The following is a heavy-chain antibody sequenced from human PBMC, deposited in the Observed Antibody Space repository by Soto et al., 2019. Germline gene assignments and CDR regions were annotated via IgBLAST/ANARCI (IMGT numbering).Heavy chain of an antibody. CDR2: ISYDGNNK. Sequence: PGGSLRLSCAASGFTFSDYSLHWVRQAPGKGLQWVALISYDGNNKDFADSVNGRFSISRDNSRNTLYLQMNSLRAEDTAVYYCAKDMAGHYFDYWGQGTLVTVPS. J-gene: IGHJ4*02. D-gene: IGHD6-19*01. CDR1: GFTFSDYS. V-gene: IGHV3-30-3*01. CDR3: AKDMAGHYFDY.